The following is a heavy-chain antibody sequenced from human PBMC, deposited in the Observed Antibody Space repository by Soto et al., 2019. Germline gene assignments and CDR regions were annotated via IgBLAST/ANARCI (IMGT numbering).Heavy chain of an antibody. CDR2: IYHTGNT. Sequence: PSETLSLTCTVSGGSISSGDYYWSWIRQPPGKGLEWIGYIYHTGNTKNNPSLESRVVISIDTSKNQFSLKLNSVTAADTAVYYCATRFPNSRTYSGVFDFWGQGTQVTVSS. CDR1: GGSISSGDYY. CDR3: ATRFPNSRTYSGVFDF. D-gene: IGHD1-26*01. J-gene: IGHJ4*02. V-gene: IGHV4-61*08.